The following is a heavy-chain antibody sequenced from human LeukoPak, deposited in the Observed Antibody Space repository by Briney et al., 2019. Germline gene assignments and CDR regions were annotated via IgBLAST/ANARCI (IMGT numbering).Heavy chain of an antibody. V-gene: IGHV5-51*01. Sequence: GESLKISCKASGYSFATYWIGWVRQMPGKGLEWMGIIYPGDSDPRYSPSFKGQVISSADQSINTASLQWGSLKASDTAMYYCARRQGCSSTSCPPDSWGQGTLVTVSS. D-gene: IGHD2-2*01. CDR1: GYSFATYW. CDR2: IYPGDSDP. J-gene: IGHJ4*02. CDR3: ARRQGCSSTSCPPDS.